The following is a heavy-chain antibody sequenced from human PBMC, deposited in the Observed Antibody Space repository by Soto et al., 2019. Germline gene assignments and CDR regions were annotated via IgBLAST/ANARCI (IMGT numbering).Heavy chain of an antibody. V-gene: IGHV4-39*01. D-gene: IGHD5-18*01. CDR1: GDSITSDRDY. J-gene: IGHJ4*02. CDR2: ISYSGST. CDR3: ARRYGSCFDY. Sequence: PSETLSLTCTVTGDSITSDRDYWGWIRQSPEKGLEWIASISYSGSTYYNPTLKSRVTISVDTSKNQFSLKLSSVTAADTDVYYCARRYGSCFDYWGQGTLVTVS.